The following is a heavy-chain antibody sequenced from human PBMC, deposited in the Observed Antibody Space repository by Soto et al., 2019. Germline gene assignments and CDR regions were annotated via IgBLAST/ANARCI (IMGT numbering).Heavy chain of an antibody. J-gene: IGHJ5*02. CDR2: IYYSGST. Sequence: KTSETLSLTCTVSGGSISSSSYYWCWIRQPPGKGLEWIGSIYYSGSTYYNPSLKSRVTISVDTSKNQFSLKLSSVTAANTAVYYCARRGYCSGGSCYPGWFDPWGQGTLVTVSS. D-gene: IGHD2-15*01. CDR3: ARRGYCSGGSCYPGWFDP. CDR1: GGSISSSSYY. V-gene: IGHV4-39*01.